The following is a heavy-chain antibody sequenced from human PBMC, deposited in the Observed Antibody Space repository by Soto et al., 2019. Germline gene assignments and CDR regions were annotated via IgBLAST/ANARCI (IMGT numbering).Heavy chain of an antibody. D-gene: IGHD6-19*01. CDR3: TRVTKAGTTFFDS. Sequence: EVQLVESGGGLVQPGGSLRLSCAASGFTFSDHYMDWVRQAPGKGLEWVGRIRNKAKSYTSAYAASVKGRLTFSRDDSKNSVYLQMNNLKIDDTAVYYCTRVTKAGTTFFDSWGQGILVNVSS. CDR2: IRNKAKSYTS. V-gene: IGHV3-72*01. J-gene: IGHJ4*02. CDR1: GFTFSDHY.